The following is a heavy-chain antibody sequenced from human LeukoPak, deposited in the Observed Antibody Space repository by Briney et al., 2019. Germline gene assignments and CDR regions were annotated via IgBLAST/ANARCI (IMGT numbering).Heavy chain of an antibody. CDR1: GFTFSSYG. D-gene: IGHD6-13*01. CDR3: AKGLHSSSWNDAFDI. CDR2: IRYDGSNK. Sequence: GGSLRLSCAASGFTFSSYGMHWVRQAPGKGLEGVAFIRYDGSNKYYADSVKGRFTISRDNSKNTLYLQMNSLRVEDTAVYYCAKGLHSSSWNDAFDIWGQGTTVTVSS. V-gene: IGHV3-30*02. J-gene: IGHJ3*02.